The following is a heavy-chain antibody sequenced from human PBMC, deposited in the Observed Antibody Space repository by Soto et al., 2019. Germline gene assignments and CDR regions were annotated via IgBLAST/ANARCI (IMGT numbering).Heavy chain of an antibody. Sequence: ASVKVSFKASGYTFTSYDINWVRQATGQGLEWMGWMNPNSGNTGYAQKFQGRVTMTRNTSISTAYMELSSLRSEDTAVYYCARGSSGWGLYYYYYYGMDVWGQGTTVTVSS. CDR3: ARGSSGWGLYYYYYYGMDV. V-gene: IGHV1-8*01. CDR1: GYTFTSYD. CDR2: MNPNSGNT. D-gene: IGHD6-19*01. J-gene: IGHJ6*02.